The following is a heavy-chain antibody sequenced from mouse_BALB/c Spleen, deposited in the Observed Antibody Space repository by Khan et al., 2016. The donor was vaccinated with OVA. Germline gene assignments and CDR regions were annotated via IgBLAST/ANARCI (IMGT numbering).Heavy chain of an antibody. CDR3: ARPAYDGCYDY. CDR2: ISTYSGST. V-gene: IGHV1S137*01. J-gene: IGHJ2*01. D-gene: IGHD2-3*01. CDR1: GYTFTAYA. Sequence: QVQLLQPGPELVRPGVSVKLSCKGSGYTFTAYAMYWVKQSPAKSLEWIGLISTYSGSTHSNQKFKDKVTLTVAKSSSAAYMELARVTSKDSAIEYSARPAYDGCYDYWGQGTTLTVSS.